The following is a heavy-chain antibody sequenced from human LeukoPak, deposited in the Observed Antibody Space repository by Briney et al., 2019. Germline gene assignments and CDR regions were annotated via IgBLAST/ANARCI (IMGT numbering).Heavy chain of an antibody. D-gene: IGHD5-24*01. J-gene: IGHJ4*02. CDR3: AKPRDGYNYNFDY. V-gene: IGHV3-23*01. Sequence: GGSLRLSCAASGFTVSSNYMSWVRQAPGKGLEWVSGISGSGGSTDYADSVKGRFTISRDNSKNTLYLQMNSLRAEDTAVYYCAKPRDGYNYNFDYWGQGTLVTVSS. CDR2: ISGSGGST. CDR1: GFTVSSNY.